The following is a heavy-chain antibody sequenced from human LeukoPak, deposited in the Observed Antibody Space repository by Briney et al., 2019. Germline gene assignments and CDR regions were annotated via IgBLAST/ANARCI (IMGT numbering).Heavy chain of an antibody. CDR1: GGSISSYY. V-gene: IGHV4-4*07. CDR3: ACNYDFWSGYTP. D-gene: IGHD3-3*01. CDR2: IYTSGNA. Sequence: SETLSLTCTVSGGSISSYYWSWIRQPAGKGLEWIGRIYTSGNANYNPSLNSRVTMSVDTSKNQFSLKLSSVTAADTAVCYCACNYDFWSGYTPWGQGTLVTVSS. J-gene: IGHJ5*02.